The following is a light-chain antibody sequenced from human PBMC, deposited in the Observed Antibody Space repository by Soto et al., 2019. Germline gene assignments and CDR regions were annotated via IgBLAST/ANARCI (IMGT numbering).Light chain of an antibody. CDR1: QGIRNW. V-gene: IGKV1-12*01. CDR2: TGS. J-gene: IGKJ4*01. Sequence: DIQMTQSPSSVSASVGVRVSITCRSSQGIRNWLAWYQQKPGRAPKLLIYTGSSLQNGVPSRFSGNGSGTYFTLTISSLQTEDVATYYWQQANSFPFTVGVGTQAESK. CDR3: QQANSFPFT.